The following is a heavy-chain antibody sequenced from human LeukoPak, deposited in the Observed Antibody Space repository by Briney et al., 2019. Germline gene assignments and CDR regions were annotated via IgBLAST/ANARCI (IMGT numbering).Heavy chain of an antibody. CDR3: ARDGRPGIAADYNWFDP. CDR2: INPNSGGT. Sequence: ASVKVSCKASGYTFTSYDINWVRQATGQGLEWMGWINPNSGGTNYAQKFQGRVTMTRDTSISTAYMELSRLRSDDTAVYYCARDGRPGIAADYNWFDPWGQGTLVTVSS. J-gene: IGHJ5*02. V-gene: IGHV1-2*02. CDR1: GYTFTSYD. D-gene: IGHD6-13*01.